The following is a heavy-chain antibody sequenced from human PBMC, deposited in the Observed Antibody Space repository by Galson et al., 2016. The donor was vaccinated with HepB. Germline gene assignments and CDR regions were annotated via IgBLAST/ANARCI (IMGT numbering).Heavy chain of an antibody. J-gene: IGHJ4*02. V-gene: IGHV3-23*01. CDR3: AKGYGYFDY. CDR1: GFTFSSYA. CDR2: ISGSGGST. D-gene: IGHD3-10*01. Sequence: SLRLSCAAFGFTFSSYAMSWVRQAPGKGLEWVSVISGSGGSTYYADSVKGRFTISRDNAKNTLYLQMNSLRAEDTAIYYCAKGYGYFDYWGQGTLVTVSS.